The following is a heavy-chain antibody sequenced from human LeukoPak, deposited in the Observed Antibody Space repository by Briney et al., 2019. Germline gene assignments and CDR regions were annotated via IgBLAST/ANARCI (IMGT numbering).Heavy chain of an antibody. Sequence: SETLSLTCTVSGDSVSGYYWNYIRQAAGKGLEWIGRIYSSGHIDYNPSLRRRVTMSLDTPKNQFSLVLTSVTAADTAVYYCARESRDYVGSGYYMDVRGKGTTVTVSS. CDR1: GDSVSGYY. D-gene: IGHD3-10*01. V-gene: IGHV4-4*07. CDR2: IYSSGHI. CDR3: ARESRDYVGSGYYMDV. J-gene: IGHJ6*03.